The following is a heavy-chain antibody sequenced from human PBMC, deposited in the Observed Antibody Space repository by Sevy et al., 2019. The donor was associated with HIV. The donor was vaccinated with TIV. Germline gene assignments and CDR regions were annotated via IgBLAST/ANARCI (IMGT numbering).Heavy chain of an antibody. CDR2: ISYDEIHK. Sequence: GGSLRLSCEASGFTFSSYAMHWVRQAPGKGLERVAVISYDEIHKDYADSVKGRFTISRDISKNTLYLQMNSLRAEDTAVYYCARDLPHLLPWELSRGSDYWRQGTLVTVSS. V-gene: IGHV3-30*04. CDR3: ARDLPHLLPWELSRGSDY. J-gene: IGHJ4*02. D-gene: IGHD1-26*01. CDR1: GFTFSSYA.